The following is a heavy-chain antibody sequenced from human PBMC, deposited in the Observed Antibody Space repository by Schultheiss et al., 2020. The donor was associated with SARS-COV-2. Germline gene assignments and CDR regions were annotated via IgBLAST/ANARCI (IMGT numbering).Heavy chain of an antibody. D-gene: IGHD1-26*01. V-gene: IGHV3-74*01. CDR3: ARDSGSYLLYGMDV. J-gene: IGHJ6*02. CDR1: GFTFSSSW. CDR2: FNPVEDST. Sequence: GGSLRLSCAASGFTFSSSWMHWVRQAPGKGLVWVSRFNPVEDSTTYADSVKGRFTISRDNSKNTLYLQMNSLRAEDTAVYYCARDSGSYLLYGMDVWGQGTTVTVSS.